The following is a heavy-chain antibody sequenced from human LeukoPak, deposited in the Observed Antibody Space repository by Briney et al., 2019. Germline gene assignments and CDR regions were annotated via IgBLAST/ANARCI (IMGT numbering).Heavy chain of an antibody. V-gene: IGHV3-21*01. CDR1: GFTFKTYS. D-gene: IGHD5-12*01. CDR3: ARDPGYSNSPYYLDY. J-gene: IGHJ4*02. CDR2: ISSGGTYV. Sequence: GGSLRLSCVVSGFTFKTYSMNWVRQAPGKGLEWVSSISSGGTYVDYADSVKGRFTISRDNAKDSLYLQMNSLRAEDTAVFYCARDPGYSNSPYYLDYWGQGTLVTVFS.